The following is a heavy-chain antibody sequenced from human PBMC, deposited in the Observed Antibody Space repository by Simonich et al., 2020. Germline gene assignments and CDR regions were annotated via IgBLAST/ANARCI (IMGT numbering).Heavy chain of an antibody. V-gene: IGHV3-23*01. Sequence: EVQLLESGGGLVQPGGSLRLSCAASGFTFSSYAMCVVRQGPGKGLGWVSASRVSGGRTYYSDAVKGRFTISRDNSKNTLYLQMNSLRAEETAVYYCATYYFDYWGQGTLVTVSS. CDR3: ATYYFDY. J-gene: IGHJ4*02. CDR2: SRVSGGRT. CDR1: GFTFSSYA.